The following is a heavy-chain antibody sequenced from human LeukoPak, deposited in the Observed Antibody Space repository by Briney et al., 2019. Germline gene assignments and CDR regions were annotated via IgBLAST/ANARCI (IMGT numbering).Heavy chain of an antibody. V-gene: IGHV3-48*04. Sequence: GGSLRLSCAASGFTFSTYSMNWVRQAPGKGLEWVSYISSSGSTIYYADSVKGRFTISRDNAKNSLYLQMNSLRAEDTAVYYCARVRAYYYGSGSLPYWGQGTLVTVSS. CDR1: GFTFSTYS. CDR2: ISSSGSTI. CDR3: ARVRAYYYGSGSLPY. D-gene: IGHD3-10*01. J-gene: IGHJ4*02.